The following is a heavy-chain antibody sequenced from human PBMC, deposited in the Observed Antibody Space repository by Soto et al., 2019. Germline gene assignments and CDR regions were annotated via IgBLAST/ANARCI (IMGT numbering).Heavy chain of an antibody. CDR1: GGTFSSYA. D-gene: IGHD3-22*01. V-gene: IGHV1-69*13. Sequence: GASVKVSCKASGGTFSSYAISWVRQAPGQGLEWMGGIIPIFGTANYAQKFQGRVTITADESTSTAYMELSSLRSDDTAVYYFATGANFYYDTSRYWGQGTLVTVSS. CDR3: ATGANFYYDTSRY. J-gene: IGHJ4*02. CDR2: IIPIFGTA.